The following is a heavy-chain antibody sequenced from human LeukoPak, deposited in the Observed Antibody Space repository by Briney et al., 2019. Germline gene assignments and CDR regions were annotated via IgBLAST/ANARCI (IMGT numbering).Heavy chain of an antibody. Sequence: SETLSLTCTVSGGSISSSSYYWGWIRQPPGKGLEWIGSIYYSGSTYYNPSLKSRVTISVGTSENPVSLNLSSVTAADTAVYYWARGKYIDSGSYNVFDSWGEGILVTVSS. CDR1: GGSISSSSYY. J-gene: IGHJ4*02. V-gene: IGHV4-39*07. CDR3: ARGKYIDSGSYNVFDS. CDR2: IYYSGST. D-gene: IGHD3-10*01.